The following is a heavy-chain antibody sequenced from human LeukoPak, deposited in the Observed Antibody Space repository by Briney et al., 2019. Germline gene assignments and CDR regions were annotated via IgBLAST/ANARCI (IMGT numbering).Heavy chain of an antibody. CDR2: INHSGST. V-gene: IGHV4-34*01. Sequence: SETLSLTCAVYGGSFSGYYWSWIRQPPGKGLEWIGEINHSGSTNYNPSLKSRVTISVDTSKNQFSLKLSSVTAADTAVYYCARVHLLGEFLKPNWFDPWGQGTLVTVSS. CDR1: GGSFSGYY. CDR3: ARVHLLGEFLKPNWFDP. D-gene: IGHD3-10*01. J-gene: IGHJ5*02.